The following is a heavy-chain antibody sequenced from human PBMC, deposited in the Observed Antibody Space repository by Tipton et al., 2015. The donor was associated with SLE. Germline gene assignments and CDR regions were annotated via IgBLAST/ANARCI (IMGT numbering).Heavy chain of an antibody. Sequence: TLSLTCSVSGGSTSNYYWSWIRQPPGKELEYIGYTYYRGSANYNPSLKNRVTLSIDTSNNHFSLRLSSVTAADTAVYYCARTAGSHRNYYFDSWGQGTLGTVSS. V-gene: IGHV4-59*01. D-gene: IGHD1-26*01. J-gene: IGHJ4*02. CDR2: TYYRGSA. CDR1: GGSTSNYY. CDR3: ARTAGSHRNYYFDS.